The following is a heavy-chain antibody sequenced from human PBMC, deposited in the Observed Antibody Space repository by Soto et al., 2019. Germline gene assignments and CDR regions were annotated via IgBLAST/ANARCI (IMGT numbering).Heavy chain of an antibody. Sequence: ASVKVSCKASGYTFTSYGISWVRQAPGQGLEWMGWISAYNGNTNYAQKLQGRVTMTTDTSTSTAYMELRSLRSDDTAVYYCARAGGPIFGVVIIRKPFDYWGQGTLVTVSS. CDR1: GYTFTSYG. CDR2: ISAYNGNT. CDR3: ARAGGPIFGVVIIRKPFDY. D-gene: IGHD3-3*01. J-gene: IGHJ4*02. V-gene: IGHV1-18*04.